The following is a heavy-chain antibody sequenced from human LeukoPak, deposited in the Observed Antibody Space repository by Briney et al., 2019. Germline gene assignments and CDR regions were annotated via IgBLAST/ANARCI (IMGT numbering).Heavy chain of an antibody. CDR3: ARVITYYYDSSGYSEKVRYFDL. CDR2: IKQDGSEK. CDR1: GFTFSSYW. Sequence: RPGGSLRLSCAASGFTFSSYWMSWVRQAPGKGLEWVANIKQDGSEKYYVDSVKGRFTISRDNAKNSLYLQMNSLRAEDTAVYYCARVITYYYDSSGYSEKVRYFDLWGRGTLVTVSS. D-gene: IGHD3-22*01. V-gene: IGHV3-7*04. J-gene: IGHJ2*01.